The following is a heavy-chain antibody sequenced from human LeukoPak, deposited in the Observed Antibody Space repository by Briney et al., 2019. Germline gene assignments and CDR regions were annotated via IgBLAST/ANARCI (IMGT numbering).Heavy chain of an antibody. V-gene: IGHV3-74*01. J-gene: IGHJ4*02. CDR3: ARDLEACGGDCYSFDY. CDR2: TNTDASQT. D-gene: IGHD2-21*02. Sequence: PGGSLRLSCAASGFTFSSSLMYWVRQAPGKGLVWVSRTNTDASQTTYAASVKGRFTISRDNAKNTLYLQMFSLRAKDTAVYYCARDLEACGGDCYSFDYWGQGTLVTVSS. CDR1: GFTFSSSL.